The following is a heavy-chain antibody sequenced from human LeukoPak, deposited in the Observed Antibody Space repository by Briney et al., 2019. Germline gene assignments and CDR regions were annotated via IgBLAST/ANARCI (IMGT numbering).Heavy chain of an antibody. D-gene: IGHD3-22*01. CDR2: IGSTGSYI. CDR1: GFSFSAYT. CDR3: AKTRGDGYYWTADAFDI. V-gene: IGHV3-21*01. J-gene: IGHJ3*02. Sequence: GGSLRLSCAASGFSFSAYTMNWVRQTPHKGLEWVSSIGSTGSYIYYADSVKGRFTISRDNAKNSLFLQMNSLRAEDAAVYYCAKTRGDGYYWTADAFDIWGQGTMVTVSS.